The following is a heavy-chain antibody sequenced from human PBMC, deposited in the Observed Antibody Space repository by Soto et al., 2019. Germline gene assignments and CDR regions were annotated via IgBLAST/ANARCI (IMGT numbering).Heavy chain of an antibody. D-gene: IGHD3-22*01. CDR1: GGSISSGGYY. J-gene: IGHJ4*02. CDR3: ARAADYYDSSGSLRGNYFDY. CDR2: IYYSGST. V-gene: IGHV4-31*03. Sequence: SETLSLTCTVSGGSISSGGYYWSWIRQHPGKGLEWIGYIYYSGSTYYNPSLKSRVTISVDTSKNQFSLKLSSVTAADTAVYYCARAADYYDSSGSLRGNYFDYWGQGTLVTVSS.